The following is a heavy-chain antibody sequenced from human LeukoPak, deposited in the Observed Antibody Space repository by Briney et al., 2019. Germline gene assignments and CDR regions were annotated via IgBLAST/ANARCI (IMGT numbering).Heavy chain of an antibody. CDR3: AGYSLYDYVWGSYRQTFAFDY. CDR2: ISGSGGST. CDR1: GFTFSSYA. D-gene: IGHD3-16*02. V-gene: IGHV3-23*01. Sequence: GGSLRLSCAASGFTFSSYAMSWVRQAPGKGLEWVSAISGSGGSTYYADSVKGRFTISRDNSKNTLYLQMNSLRAEDTAVYYCAGYSLYDYVWGSYRQTFAFDYWGQGTLVTVSS. J-gene: IGHJ4*02.